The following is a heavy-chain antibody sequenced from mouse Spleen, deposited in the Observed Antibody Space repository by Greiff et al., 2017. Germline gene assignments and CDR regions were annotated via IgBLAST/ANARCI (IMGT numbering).Heavy chain of an antibody. CDR1: GYTFTSYW. D-gene: IGHD1-2*01. CDR2: IAPGSGST. V-gene: IGHV1S41*01. J-gene: IGHJ2*01. Sequence: DLVKPGASVKLSCKASGYTFTSYWINWIKQRPGQGLEWIGRIAPGSGSTYYNEMFKGKATLTVDTSSSTAYIQLSSLSSEDSAVYCCARRDYGYGGHFDYWGQGTTLTVSS. CDR3: ARRDYGYGGHFDY.